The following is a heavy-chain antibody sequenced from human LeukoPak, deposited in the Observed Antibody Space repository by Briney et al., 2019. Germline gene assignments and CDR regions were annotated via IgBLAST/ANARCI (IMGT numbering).Heavy chain of an antibody. CDR2: TYYRSKWYN. Sequence: TSQTLSLTCAISGDSVSSNSAAWNWIRQSPSRGLEWLGRTYYRSKWYNDYAVSVKSRITISPDTSKNQFSLQLNSVTPEDTAVYYCARAYSGSYIFVDYFDYWGQGTLVTVSS. CDR1: GDSVSSNSAA. V-gene: IGHV6-1*01. CDR3: ARAYSGSYIFVDYFDY. D-gene: IGHD1-26*01. J-gene: IGHJ4*02.